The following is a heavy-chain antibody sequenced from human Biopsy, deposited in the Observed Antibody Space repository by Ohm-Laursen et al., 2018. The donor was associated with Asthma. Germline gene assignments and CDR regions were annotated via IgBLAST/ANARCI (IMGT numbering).Heavy chain of an antibody. CDR2: IKSKTDGGTT. CDR3: QRGFNGDDCGY. V-gene: IGHV3-15*01. J-gene: IGHJ4*02. D-gene: IGHD5-12*01. CDR1: GFTFSNAC. Sequence: SLRLSCAASGFTFSNACMSWVRQAPGKGLEWVGRIKSKTDGGTTDYAAPVKGRFTISRDDSKNALYLQMNSLKTEDTAVYYCQRGFNGDDCGYWGQGTLVTVSS.